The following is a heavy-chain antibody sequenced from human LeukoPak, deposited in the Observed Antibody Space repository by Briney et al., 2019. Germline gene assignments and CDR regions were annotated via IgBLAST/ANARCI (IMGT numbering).Heavy chain of an antibody. J-gene: IGHJ4*02. V-gene: IGHV1-2*02. Sequence: ASVKVSCKASGYTFTGYYMHWVRQAPGQGLEWMGWINPNSGGTNYAQKFQGRVTMTRDTSKNQFSLKLSSVTAADTAVYYCARRLRTFWSGYFYFDYWGQGTLVTVSS. CDR3: ARRLRTFWSGYFYFDY. D-gene: IGHD3-3*01. CDR1: GYTFTGYY. CDR2: INPNSGGT.